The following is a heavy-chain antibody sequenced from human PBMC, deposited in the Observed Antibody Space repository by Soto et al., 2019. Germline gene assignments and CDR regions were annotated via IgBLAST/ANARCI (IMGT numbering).Heavy chain of an antibody. D-gene: IGHD3-9*01. CDR3: AIFRNYDILPGSNMY. CDR2: IYSSGTT. J-gene: IGHJ4*02. CDR1: GGSISSYY. Sequence: SETLSLTCTVSGGSISSYYWSWIRQPPGKGLEWIGCIYSSGTTNYNPSLKSRVTISVDASKNQFSLKLSSVTAADTAVYYCAIFRNYDILPGSNMYWGPGLLVTLSS. V-gene: IGHV4-59*01.